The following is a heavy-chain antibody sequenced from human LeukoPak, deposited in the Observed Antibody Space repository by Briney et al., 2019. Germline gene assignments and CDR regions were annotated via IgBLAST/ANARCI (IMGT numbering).Heavy chain of an antibody. J-gene: IGHJ4*02. CDR3: AKDRAVVVVAATLDY. V-gene: IGHV3-7*01. CDR1: GFTFSSYW. D-gene: IGHD2-15*01. CDR2: IKQDGSEK. Sequence: GGSLRLSCAASGFTFSSYWMSWVRQAPGKGLEWVANIKQDGSEKYYVDSVKGRFTISRDNAKNSLYLQMNSLRAEDTAVYYCAKDRAVVVVAATLDYWGQGTLVTVSS.